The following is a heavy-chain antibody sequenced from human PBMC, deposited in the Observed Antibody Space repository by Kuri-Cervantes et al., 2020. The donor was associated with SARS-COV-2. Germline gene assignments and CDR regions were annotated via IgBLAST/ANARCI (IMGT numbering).Heavy chain of an antibody. CDR2: IIPILGTA. CDR1: GGTFSSYA. J-gene: IGHJ4*02. Sequence: SVKVSCKASGGTFSSYAISWVRQAPGQGLEWMGRIIPILGTADYAQKFQGRVTITADKSTSTAYMELSSLRSEDTAVYYCARAKGTLGFFDYWGQGTLVTVSS. CDR3: ARAKGTLGFFDY. D-gene: IGHD1-7*01. V-gene: IGHV1-69*04.